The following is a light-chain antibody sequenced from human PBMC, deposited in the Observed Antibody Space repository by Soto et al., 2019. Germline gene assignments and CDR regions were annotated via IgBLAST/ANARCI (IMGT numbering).Light chain of an antibody. V-gene: IGLV3-21*02. CDR3: QEWDSTLDQWI. CDR1: TIGSKS. CDR2: DDR. J-gene: IGLJ2*01. Sequence: SYELTQPPSVSVAPGQTATITCGGTTIGSKSVHWYQQRPGQAPVLVVYDDRDRPSGIPDRFSGSNSGNTATLTISRVEVGDEAEYHCQEWDSTLDQWIFGRGTKLTVL.